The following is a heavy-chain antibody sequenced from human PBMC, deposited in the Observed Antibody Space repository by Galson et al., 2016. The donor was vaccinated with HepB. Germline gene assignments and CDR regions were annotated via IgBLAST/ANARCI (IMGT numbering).Heavy chain of an antibody. J-gene: IGHJ4*02. D-gene: IGHD3-10*02. CDR3: AKDRSLFHDHSYLDY. CDR1: GFTFSSYA. V-gene: IGHV3-23*01. Sequence: SLRLSCAASGFTFSSYAMSWVRQAPGKGLEWVSAISGSGDSTYYADSVKGRFTISRDNSKNTMYLQMNSLRAEDTAVYFCAKDRSLFHDHSYLDYWGQGTLVTVSS. CDR2: ISGSGDST.